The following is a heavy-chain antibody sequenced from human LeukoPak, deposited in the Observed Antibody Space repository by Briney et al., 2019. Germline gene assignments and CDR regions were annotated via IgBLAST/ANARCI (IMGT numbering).Heavy chain of an antibody. CDR1: GFTFSRYA. J-gene: IGHJ3*02. CDR2: ISAGDGST. CDR3: ARGLRNTDTFDI. V-gene: IGHV3-23*01. Sequence: GGSLRLSCAASGFTFSRYAMSWVRQAPGKGLEWVSSISAGDGSTYYADSVKARFAISRDNSKNTLYLQMDSLRAEDTAVYYCARGLRNTDTFDIWGQGTMVTVSS.